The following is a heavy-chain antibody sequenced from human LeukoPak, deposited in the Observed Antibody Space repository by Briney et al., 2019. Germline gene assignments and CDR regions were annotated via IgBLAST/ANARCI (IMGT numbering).Heavy chain of an antibody. Sequence: GASVKVSCKASGGTFSIYAISWVRQAPGQGLEWMGGIIPIFGTANYAQKFQGRVTITADESTSTAYMELSSLRSEDTAVYYCARDHPGRGSNPDYWGQGTLVTVSS. J-gene: IGHJ4*02. CDR1: GGTFSIYA. CDR3: ARDHPGRGSNPDY. CDR2: IIPIFGTA. D-gene: IGHD1-26*01. V-gene: IGHV1-69*13.